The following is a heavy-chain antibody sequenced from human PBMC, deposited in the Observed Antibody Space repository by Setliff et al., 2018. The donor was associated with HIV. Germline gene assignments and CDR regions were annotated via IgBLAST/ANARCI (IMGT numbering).Heavy chain of an antibody. J-gene: IGHJ6*02. CDR2: IYFSGST. CDR3: ARDWAAPYYYGMDV. Sequence: SETLSLTCTVSGDSVTSDSYYWDWIRQPAGKTLEWIGRIYFSGSTNYNPSLKSRVTISIDTSKNQLSLKLSSVTAADTAVYYCARDWAAPYYYGMDVWGQGTTVTVSS. D-gene: IGHD3-16*01. CDR1: GDSVTSDSYY. V-gene: IGHV4-61*02.